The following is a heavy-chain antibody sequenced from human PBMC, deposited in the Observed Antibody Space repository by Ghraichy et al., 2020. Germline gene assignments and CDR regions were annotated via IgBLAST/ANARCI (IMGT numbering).Heavy chain of an antibody. V-gene: IGHV1-18*04. Sequence: ASVKVSCKASGYTFTSYGISWVRQAPGQGLEWMGWISAYNGNTNYAQKLQGRVTMTTDTSTSTAYMELRSLRSDDTAVYYCARDGYCSGGSCYLYYCYYGMDVWGQGTTVTVSS. CDR3: ARDGYCSGGSCYLYYCYYGMDV. D-gene: IGHD2-15*01. CDR2: ISAYNGNT. J-gene: IGHJ6*02. CDR1: GYTFTSYG.